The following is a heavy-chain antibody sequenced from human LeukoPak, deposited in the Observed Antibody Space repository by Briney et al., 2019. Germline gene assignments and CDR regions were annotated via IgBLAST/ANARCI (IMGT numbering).Heavy chain of an antibody. D-gene: IGHD6-13*01. CDR2: ISPNSGGT. CDR1: GYTFTAYY. Sequence: GASMKVSCKASGYTFTAYYIHWVRQAPGQGLEWMGWISPNSGGTNYAQKFQGRVTMTRDTSISTAYMELSGLRSDDTAVYYCARDGVYSGSWYVDYWGQGTLVTVSS. CDR3: ARDGVYSGSWYVDY. V-gene: IGHV1-2*02. J-gene: IGHJ4*02.